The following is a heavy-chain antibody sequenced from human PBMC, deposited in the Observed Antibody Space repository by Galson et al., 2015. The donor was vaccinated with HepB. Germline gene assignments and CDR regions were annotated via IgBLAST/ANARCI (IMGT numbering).Heavy chain of an antibody. V-gene: IGHV6-1*01. J-gene: IGHJ6*02. CDR2: TYYRSKWYN. CDR3: ARQGDYDLNYYYYYGMDV. CDR1: GDSVPSNSAA. D-gene: IGHD3-3*01. Sequence: CAISGDSVPSNSAAWNWIRQSPSRGLEWLGRTYYRSKWYNDYAVSVKSRITINPDTSKNQFSLQLNSVTPEDTAVYYCARQGDYDLNYYYYYGMDVWGQGTTVTVSS.